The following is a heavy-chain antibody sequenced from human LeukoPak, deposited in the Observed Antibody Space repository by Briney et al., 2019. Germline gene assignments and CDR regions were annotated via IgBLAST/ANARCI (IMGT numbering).Heavy chain of an antibody. CDR3: VHCGGDCYPCCGMDV. V-gene: IGHV3-23*01. J-gene: IGHJ6*02. CDR2: ISGGGTST. Sequence: GGSLRLSCAASGLTVSSTYMSWVRQAPGKGLEWVSVISGGGTSTYYADSVKGRFTISRDNSRNTLYLQINSLRAEDTAIYYCVHCGGDCYPCCGMDVWGQGTTVTVSS. CDR1: GLTVSSTY. D-gene: IGHD2-21*02.